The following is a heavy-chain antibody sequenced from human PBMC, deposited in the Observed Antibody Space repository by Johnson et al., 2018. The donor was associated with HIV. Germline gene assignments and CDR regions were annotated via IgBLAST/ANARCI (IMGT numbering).Heavy chain of an antibody. V-gene: IGHV3-43D*04. Sequence: VLLVESGGVVVQPGGSLRLSCAVSGFTFDDYAMHWVRQPPGKGLEWVSLISWDGGSTYYADSVKGRFTISRDNSKNTLYLQMNSLRAEDTAVYYCATSLYYYDSSGFSFDAFDIWGQGTLVTVSS. CDR1: GFTFDDYA. CDR3: ATSLYYYDSSGFSFDAFDI. J-gene: IGHJ3*02. CDR2: ISWDGGST. D-gene: IGHD3-22*01.